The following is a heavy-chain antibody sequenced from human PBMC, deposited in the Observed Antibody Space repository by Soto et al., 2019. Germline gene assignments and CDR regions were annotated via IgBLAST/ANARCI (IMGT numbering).Heavy chain of an antibody. J-gene: IGHJ4*02. Sequence: PGWSLRLSCAASGFTFSDYYMSWIRQAPGKGLEWVSYISSSGSTIYYADSVKGRFTISRDNAKNTLYLQMNSLRAEDTAVYYCARDRGYYYGSGSYYDTNFDYWGQGTPVTVS. D-gene: IGHD3-10*01. CDR1: GFTFSDYY. V-gene: IGHV3-11*01. CDR3: ARDRGYYYGSGSYYDTNFDY. CDR2: ISSSGSTI.